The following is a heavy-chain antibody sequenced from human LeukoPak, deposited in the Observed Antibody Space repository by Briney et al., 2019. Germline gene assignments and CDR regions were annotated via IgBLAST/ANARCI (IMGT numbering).Heavy chain of an antibody. CDR1: GGSVSSYY. D-gene: IGHD3-3*01. J-gene: IGHJ6*03. V-gene: IGHV4-4*07. CDR2: IYTSGST. Sequence: SETLSLICTVSGGSVSSYYWSWIRQPAGKGLEWIGRIYTSGSTNYNPSLKSRVTMSVDTSKNQFSLKLSSVTAADTAVYYCARGFGVGKNYYYYYMDVWGKGTTVTVSS. CDR3: ARGFGVGKNYYYYYMDV.